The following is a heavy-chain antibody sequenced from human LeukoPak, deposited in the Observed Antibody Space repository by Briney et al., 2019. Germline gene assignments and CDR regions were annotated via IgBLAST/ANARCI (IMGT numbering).Heavy chain of an antibody. Sequence: GGSLRLSCAASGFTFSRYTMSWVRQAPGKGLEWVAVISYNGRNNNYADSVKGRFSISRDNSKNTLSLQMNSLRVEDTAIYYCARDGDAYGAFDVWGQGTMVTVSS. CDR2: ISYNGRNN. V-gene: IGHV3-30*04. J-gene: IGHJ3*01. D-gene: IGHD5-24*01. CDR1: GFTFSRYT. CDR3: ARDGDAYGAFDV.